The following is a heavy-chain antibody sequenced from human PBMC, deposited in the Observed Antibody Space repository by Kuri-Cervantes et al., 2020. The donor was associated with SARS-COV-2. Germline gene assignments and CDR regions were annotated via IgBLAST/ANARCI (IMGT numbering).Heavy chain of an antibody. CDR3: ARGINGYFFFYYLDV. Sequence: SETLSLTCALYYGTLTGYQWSWIRQPPGKGLEWIGGINHRGDTYYNPSLEGRVNISRDTSENKFSLRLSSVTAADTAVSYCARGINGYFFFYYLDVWGKGTTVTVSS. D-gene: IGHD3-22*01. CDR2: INHRGDT. CDR1: YGTLTGYQ. J-gene: IGHJ6*03. V-gene: IGHV4-34*01.